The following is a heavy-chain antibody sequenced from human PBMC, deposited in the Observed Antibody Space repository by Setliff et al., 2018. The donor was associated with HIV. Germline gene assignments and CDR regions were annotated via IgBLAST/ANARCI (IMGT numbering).Heavy chain of an antibody. J-gene: IGHJ3*02. V-gene: IGHV4-34*01. CDR3: ARDLRGDSVPATAAKSFDI. CDR1: GGSFSGYY. D-gene: IGHD2-21*02. CDR2: INDSGSI. Sequence: PSETLSLTCAVYGGSFSGYYWSWIRQPPGKGLEWIGEINDSGSINNNPSLKSRVAMSVDTSKNQFSLKLSSVTAADTAVYYCARDLRGDSVPATAAKSFDIWGQGTLVTVSS.